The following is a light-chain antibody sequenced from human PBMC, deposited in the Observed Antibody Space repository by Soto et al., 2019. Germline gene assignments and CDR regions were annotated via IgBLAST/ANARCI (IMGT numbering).Light chain of an antibody. J-gene: IGKJ2*01. V-gene: IGKV3-11*01. Sequence: EVVLTQSPATLSLSPWERATLSCRASQSVDSSLAWYQQKVGQAPRLLIYDASNRATGIPGRFSGSGSGTDFTLSISSLEPEDFAVYYCQQRGAFGQGTKVEI. CDR3: QQRGA. CDR1: QSVDSS. CDR2: DAS.